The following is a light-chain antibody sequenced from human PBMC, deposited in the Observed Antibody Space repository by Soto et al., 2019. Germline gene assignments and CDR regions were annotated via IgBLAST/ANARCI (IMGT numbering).Light chain of an antibody. CDR2: GTS. Sequence: EIVLTQSPGTLSLSPGERAALSCRASQTVSKNYLAWYQQKPGQAPRLLIFGTSARATGIPERFSGSGSGKDFTLTINGLDPEDFAVYYCQHYGGSLWTFGQGTRVEIK. V-gene: IGKV3-20*01. J-gene: IGKJ1*01. CDR3: QHYGGSLWT. CDR1: QTVSKNY.